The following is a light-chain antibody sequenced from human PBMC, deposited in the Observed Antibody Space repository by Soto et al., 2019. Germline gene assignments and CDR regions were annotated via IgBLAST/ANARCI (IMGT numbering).Light chain of an antibody. V-gene: IGKV3-20*01. CDR3: QQYTGPPTT. CDR2: GAS. J-gene: IGKJ5*01. CDR1: QTVSSNY. Sequence: EIILTQSPDTVSLSPGEIATLSCRASQTVSSNYLAWCQQRPGQAPRLLIYGASTRAAGIPDRFSGSGSGTDFTLTITRLEPEDSAVYFCQQYTGPPTTFGQGTRLEIK.